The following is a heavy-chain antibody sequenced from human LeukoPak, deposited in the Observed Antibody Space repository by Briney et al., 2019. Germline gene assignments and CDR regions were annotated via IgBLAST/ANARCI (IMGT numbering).Heavy chain of an antibody. J-gene: IGHJ4*02. CDR2: VIPISGGT. CDR3: AKGDSFDS. CDR1: GYSFIGYY. Sequence: ALVKVSCKASGYSFIGYYIYWVRQAPGQGLEWMGWVIPISGGTNYAPKFQGRVTMTRDTSISTAYMELSGLRSDDTAVYYCAKGDSFDSWGQGTLVTVSS. V-gene: IGHV1-2*02.